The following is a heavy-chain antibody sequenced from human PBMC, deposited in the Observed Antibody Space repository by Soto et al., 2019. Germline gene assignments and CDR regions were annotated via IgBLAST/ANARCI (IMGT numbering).Heavy chain of an antibody. Sequence: QVHLVQSGAAVKSPGSAVKVSCKVSGAGDTFSNYGLNWMRQAPGQGLEWMGGTIPAFGTANYAQKFQGRVTKTADTSTTTAYMELSSLRSDDTAVYYCWRHDKTALPPLDSWGQGTLVSVSS. CDR1: GAGDTFSNYG. CDR3: WRHDKTALPPLDS. D-gene: IGHD1-1*01. J-gene: IGHJ4*02. CDR2: TIPAFGTA. V-gene: IGHV1-69*06.